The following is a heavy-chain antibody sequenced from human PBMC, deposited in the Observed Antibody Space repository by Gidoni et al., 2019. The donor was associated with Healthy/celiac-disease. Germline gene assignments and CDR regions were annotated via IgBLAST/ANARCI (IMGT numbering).Heavy chain of an antibody. CDR2: ISYDGSNK. D-gene: IGHD3-22*01. V-gene: IGHV3-30-3*01. J-gene: IGHJ4*02. CDR3: ARDKVVIDY. Sequence: QVQLVESGGGVVQPGRSLRLSCAASGFTFSSYAMQGVRQGPGKGQEWVAVISYDGSNKYYADSVKGRFTISRDNSKNTLYLQMNSLRAEDTAVYYCARDKVVIDYWGQGTLVTVSS. CDR1: GFTFSSYA.